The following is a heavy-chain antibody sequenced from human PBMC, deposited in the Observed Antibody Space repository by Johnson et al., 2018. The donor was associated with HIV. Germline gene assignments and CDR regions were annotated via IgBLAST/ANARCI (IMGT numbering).Heavy chain of an antibody. CDR1: GFTFSSYW. V-gene: IGHV3-30-3*01. D-gene: IGHD4-11*01. Sequence: QVQLVESGGGLVQPGGSLRLSCAASGFTFSSYWMSWVRQAPGKGLEWVAVISYDGSNKYYADSVKGRFTISRDNSKNTLYLQMNSLRAEDTAVYYCARETRDSRSAFDVWGQGTLVTVSS. J-gene: IGHJ3*01. CDR3: ARETRDSRSAFDV. CDR2: ISYDGSNK.